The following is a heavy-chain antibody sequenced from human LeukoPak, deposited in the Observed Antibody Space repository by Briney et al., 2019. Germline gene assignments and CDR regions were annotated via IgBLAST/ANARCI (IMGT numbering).Heavy chain of an antibody. J-gene: IGHJ4*02. V-gene: IGHV1-18*01. CDR1: GYTFSSFD. D-gene: IGHD3-3*01. CDR3: ARVSHDFWGGYYHDY. Sequence: GASVKVSCKASGYTFSSFDINWVRQATGQGLEWMGWISAYNGNTNYAQKLQGRVTMTTDTSTSTAYMELRSLRSDDTAVYYCARVSHDFWGGYYHDYWGQGTLVTVSS. CDR2: ISAYNGNT.